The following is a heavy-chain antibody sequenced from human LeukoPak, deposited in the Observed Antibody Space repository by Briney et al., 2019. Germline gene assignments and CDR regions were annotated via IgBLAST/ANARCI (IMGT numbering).Heavy chain of an antibody. D-gene: IGHD1-26*01. CDR3: ARDVAGSLDY. J-gene: IGHJ4*02. CDR2: ISGSGGST. CDR1: GFTFSSYA. Sequence: PGGSLRLSCAASGFTFSSYAMSWVRQAPGKGLEWVSAISGSGGSTYYADSVKGRFTISRDNSKNTLYLQMNSLRVEDTAVYYCARDVAGSLDYWGQGTLVTVSS. V-gene: IGHV3-23*01.